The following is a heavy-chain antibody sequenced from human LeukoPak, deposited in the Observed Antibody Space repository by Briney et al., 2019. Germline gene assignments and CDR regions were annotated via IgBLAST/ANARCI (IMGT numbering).Heavy chain of an antibody. J-gene: IGHJ2*01. CDR1: GESFSGYS. D-gene: IGHD6-19*01. CDR3: ARHGWHAWYFNL. V-gene: IGHV4-34*01. CDR2: INQRRNT. Sequence: SETLSLTCVVYGESFSGYSWSWIRQPPGKGLEWIGEINQRRNTNYNPSLKSRVTISIDTSKNQFSLKLSSVTAADTAVYYCARHGWHAWYFNLWGRGTLVTVSS.